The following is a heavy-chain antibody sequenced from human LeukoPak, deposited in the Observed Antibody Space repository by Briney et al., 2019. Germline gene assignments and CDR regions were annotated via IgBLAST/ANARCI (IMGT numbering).Heavy chain of an antibody. CDR2: ISSSSNTT. V-gene: IGHV3-48*01. CDR3: GRSPSGTGGFDP. J-gene: IGHJ5*02. Sequence: PGGSLRLSCAASGFTFSSYSMNWVRQAPGKGLEWVSYISSSSNTTYYADSVKGRFTISRDNAKNSLYLQMNSLRAEDTAVYYCGRSPSGTGGFDPWGQGTLVTVSS. CDR1: GFTFSSYS. D-gene: IGHD1-1*01.